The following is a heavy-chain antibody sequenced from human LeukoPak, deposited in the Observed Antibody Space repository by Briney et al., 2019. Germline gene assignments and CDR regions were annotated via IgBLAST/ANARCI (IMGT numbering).Heavy chain of an antibody. Sequence: ASVKVSCKASGYTFTSYGISWVRQAPGQGLEWMGWISAYNGNTNYAQKLQGRVTMTKDTSTSTAYMELRSLRSDDTAVYYCAREWYYDSSGSEGFDPWGQGTLVTVSS. V-gene: IGHV1-18*01. J-gene: IGHJ5*02. CDR2: ISAYNGNT. CDR1: GYTFTSYG. D-gene: IGHD3-22*01. CDR3: AREWYYDSSGSEGFDP.